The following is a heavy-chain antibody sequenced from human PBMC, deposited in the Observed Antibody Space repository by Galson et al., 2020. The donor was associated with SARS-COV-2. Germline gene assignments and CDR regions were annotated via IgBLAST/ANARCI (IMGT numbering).Heavy chain of an antibody. Sequence: KIGESLKISCAASGFTFSSYVMNWVRQAPGKGLEWVSSISRSSSYIYYADSVKGRFTISRDNAKNSLYLQMNSLRAEDTAVYYCARGREAPSAINEDWGQGTLVTVSS. CDR1: GFTFSSYV. D-gene: IGHD2-2*01. CDR2: ISRSSSYI. J-gene: IGHJ4*02. V-gene: IGHV3-21*01. CDR3: ARGREAPSAINED.